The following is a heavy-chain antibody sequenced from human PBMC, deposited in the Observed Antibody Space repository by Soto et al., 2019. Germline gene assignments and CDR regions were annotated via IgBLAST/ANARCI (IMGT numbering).Heavy chain of an antibody. Sequence: PSETLSLTCTVSGGSISSSSYYWGWIRQPPGKGLEWIGSIYYSGSTYYNPSLKSRVTISVDTSKNQFSLKLSSVTAADSAVYYCARQGRRSPYYGMDVWGQGTTVTVSS. J-gene: IGHJ6*02. CDR1: GGSISSSSYY. CDR2: IYYSGST. CDR3: ARQGRRSPYYGMDV. V-gene: IGHV4-39*01. D-gene: IGHD6-25*01.